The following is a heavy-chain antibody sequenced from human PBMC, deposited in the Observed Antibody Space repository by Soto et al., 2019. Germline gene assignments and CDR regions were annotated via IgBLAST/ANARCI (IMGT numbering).Heavy chain of an antibody. CDR2: IYYNGST. V-gene: IGHV4-61*08. D-gene: IGHD5-18*01. CDR3: ARDIRGYSRAFDY. CDR1: GGSVSGGAYY. Sequence: LSLTCAVSGGSVSGGAYYWTWIRQPPGKGLEWIGYIYYNGSTTYNPSLKSRVTISIDTSKNQFSLKLTSATAADTAVYYCARDIRGYSRAFDYWGQGALVTVSS. J-gene: IGHJ4*02.